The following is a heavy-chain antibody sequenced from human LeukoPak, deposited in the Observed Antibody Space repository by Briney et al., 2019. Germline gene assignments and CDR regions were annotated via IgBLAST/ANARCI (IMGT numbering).Heavy chain of an antibody. V-gene: IGHV4-4*07. CDR2: IYTSGST. Sequence: SETLSLTCTVSGGSISSYYRSWIRQPAGKGLEWIGRIYTSGSTNYNPSLKSRVTMSVDTSKNQFSLKLSSVTAADTAVYYCARAARVWELLGYYFDYWGQGTLVTVSS. CDR1: GGSISSYY. D-gene: IGHD1-26*01. J-gene: IGHJ4*02. CDR3: ARAARVWELLGYYFDY.